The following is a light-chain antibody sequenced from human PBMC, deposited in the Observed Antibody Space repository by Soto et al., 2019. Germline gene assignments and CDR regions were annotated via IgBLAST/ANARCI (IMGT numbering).Light chain of an antibody. CDR3: QQSFTPPIT. CDR1: QAISYY. Sequence: DIQMTQSPSSLSASVGDRVTITCRASQAISYYLNWYQHKPGEPPKLLIFGASSLQSGVPSWFSGRGSETDFTLIINSLQPEDSATYYCQQSFTPPITLGQGTRLDIK. J-gene: IGKJ5*01. V-gene: IGKV1-39*01. CDR2: GAS.